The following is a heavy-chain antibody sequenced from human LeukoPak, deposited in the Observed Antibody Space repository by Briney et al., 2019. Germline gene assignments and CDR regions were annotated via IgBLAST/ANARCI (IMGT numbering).Heavy chain of an antibody. CDR3: ARHLESGSYSYYFDY. D-gene: IGHD1-26*01. Sequence: GESLKISCKGSGYSFTSYWIGWVRQMPGKGLEWMGIIYPGDSDTRYSPSFQGQVTISADKSISTAYLQWSSLKASDTAMYYCARHLESGSYSYYFDYWGQGTLVTVSS. CDR2: IYPGDSDT. CDR1: GYSFTSYW. J-gene: IGHJ4*02. V-gene: IGHV5-51*01.